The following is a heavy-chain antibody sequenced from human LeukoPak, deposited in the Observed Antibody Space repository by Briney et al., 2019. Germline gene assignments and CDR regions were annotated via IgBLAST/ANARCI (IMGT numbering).Heavy chain of an antibody. V-gene: IGHV1-18*01. J-gene: IGHJ4*02. Sequence: ASVKVSCKASGGTFSSYAISWVRQAPGQGLEWMGWISAYNGNTNYAQKLQGRVTMTTDTSTSTAYMELRSLRSDDTAVYYCARGGKPRPYDSSGYYNYWGQGTLVTVSS. CDR2: ISAYNGNT. CDR3: ARGGKPRPYDSSGYYNY. D-gene: IGHD3-22*01. CDR1: GGTFSSYA.